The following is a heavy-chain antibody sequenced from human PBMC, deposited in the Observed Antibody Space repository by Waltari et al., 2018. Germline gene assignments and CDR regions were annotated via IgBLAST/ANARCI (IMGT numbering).Heavy chain of an antibody. J-gene: IGHJ3*01. D-gene: IGHD5-12*01. CDR1: GDSITTNRHY. CDR2: MSYSGAT. V-gene: IGHV4-39*01. Sequence: QLQLQESGPGLVKPSEPLSLTCSVSGDSITTNRHYWGWIRQPPGQGLEWIGTMSYSGATYSSPSLRSRVTVSRDTSKNQLSLKLGSVTAADTAVYYCATYIGASLGTAAFDVWGQGTMVTVSS. CDR3: ATYIGASLGTAAFDV.